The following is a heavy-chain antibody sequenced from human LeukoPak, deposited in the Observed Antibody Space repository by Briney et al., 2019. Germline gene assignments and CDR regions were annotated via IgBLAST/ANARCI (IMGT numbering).Heavy chain of an antibody. J-gene: IGHJ4*02. CDR1: GGSFSGYY. D-gene: IGHD5-12*01. CDR3: ARGGGGYDK. CDR2: INHSGST. V-gene: IGHV4-34*01. Sequence: PSETLSLTCAVYGGSFSGYYWSWIRQPPGKGLEWIGEINHSGSTNYNPSLKSRVTISVDTSKNQFSLKLSSVTAADTAVYYCARGGGGYDKWGQGTLVTVSS.